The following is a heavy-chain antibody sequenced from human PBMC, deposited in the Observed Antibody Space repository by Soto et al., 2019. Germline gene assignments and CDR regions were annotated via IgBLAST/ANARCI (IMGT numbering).Heavy chain of an antibody. Sequence: QVQLVQSGAEVKKPGSSVKVSCKASGGTFSSYAISWVRQAPGQGLEWMGGIIPIFGTANYAQKFQGRVTITAXXSXSXXYMELSSLRSEDTAVYYCARVRSNVGQQAPSFFDYWGQGTLVTVSS. CDR3: ARVRSNVGQQAPSFFDY. CDR1: GGTFSSYA. V-gene: IGHV1-69*12. J-gene: IGHJ4*02. D-gene: IGHD2-2*01. CDR2: IIPIFGTA.